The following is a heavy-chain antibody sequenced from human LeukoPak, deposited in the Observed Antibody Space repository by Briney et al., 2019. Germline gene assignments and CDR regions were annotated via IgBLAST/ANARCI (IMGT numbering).Heavy chain of an antibody. V-gene: IGHV3-23*01. J-gene: IGHJ4*02. CDR2: ISGSGGST. D-gene: IGHD2-15*01. CDR3: ARGGQRYCSGGSCYGGVDY. CDR1: GFTFSSYA. Sequence: GGSLRLSCAASGFTFSSYAMSWVRQAPGKGLEWVSAISGSGGSTYYADSVKGRFTISRDNSKDTLYLQMNSLRAEDTAVYYCARGGQRYCSGGSCYGGVDYWGQGTLVTVSS.